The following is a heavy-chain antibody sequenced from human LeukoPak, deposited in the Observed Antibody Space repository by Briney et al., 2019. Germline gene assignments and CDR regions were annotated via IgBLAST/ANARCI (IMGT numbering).Heavy chain of an antibody. V-gene: IGHV3-48*01. CDR1: GFTFSTFA. D-gene: IGHD1-1*01. CDR3: ARDHNYAFDN. Sequence: LGGSLRLSCAASGFTFSTFAMTWVRQAPGKGLEWISYIGIDSGNTKYADSVRGRFTISADKAKNSLYLQMNSLRVEDTAVYYCARDHNYAFDNWGQGTLVSVAS. J-gene: IGHJ4*02. CDR2: IGIDSGNT.